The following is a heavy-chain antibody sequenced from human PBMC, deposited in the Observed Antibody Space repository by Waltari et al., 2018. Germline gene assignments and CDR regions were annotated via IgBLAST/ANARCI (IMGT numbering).Heavy chain of an antibody. CDR3: ASPVSGYAFDI. CDR2: IYSGGST. CDR1: GLPFTSAW. Sequence: EVQMVESGGDLVKPGGSLRLSCATSGLPFTSAWLSWVRQAPGKGLEWVSVIYSGGSTYYADSVKGRFTISRDNSKNTLYLQMNSLRAEDTAVYYCASPVSGYAFDIWGQGTMVTVSS. J-gene: IGHJ3*02. V-gene: IGHV3-53*01. D-gene: IGHD4-4*01.